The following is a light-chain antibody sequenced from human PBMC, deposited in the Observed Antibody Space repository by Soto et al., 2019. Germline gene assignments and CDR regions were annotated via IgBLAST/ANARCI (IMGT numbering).Light chain of an antibody. V-gene: IGLV2-14*01. Sequence: QSALAQPASMSESPGQSITISCTGTNSDVGGYNSVSWYQQHPGKAPKLMIYDVTNRPSGVSIRFSGSKSGNTASLTISGLQAEDEADYYCSSYTTNTTPYVFGTGTKVTVL. J-gene: IGLJ1*01. CDR2: DVT. CDR1: NSDVGGYNS. CDR3: SSYTTNTTPYV.